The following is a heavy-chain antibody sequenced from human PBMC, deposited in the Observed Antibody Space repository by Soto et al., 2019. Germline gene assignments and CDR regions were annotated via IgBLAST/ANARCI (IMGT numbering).Heavy chain of an antibody. V-gene: IGHV4-39*01. J-gene: IGHJ3*02. Sequence: SETLSLTCTVSGGSISSSSYYWGWIRQPPGKGLEWIGSIYYSGSTYYNPSLKSRDTISVDTSKNQFSLKLSSVTAADTAVYYCARGTYYYDRRGAFDIWGQGTMVT. CDR2: IYYSGST. D-gene: IGHD3-22*01. CDR1: GGSISSSSYY. CDR3: ARGTYYYDRRGAFDI.